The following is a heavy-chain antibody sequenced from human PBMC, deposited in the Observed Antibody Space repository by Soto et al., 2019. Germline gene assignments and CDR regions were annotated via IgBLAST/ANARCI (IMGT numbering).Heavy chain of an antibody. J-gene: IGHJ4*02. V-gene: IGHV4-59*08. CDR3: ARRYGYYFDY. D-gene: IGHD4-17*01. CDR2: IYYSGST. Sequence: SETLSLTCTVSGGSISSYYWSWIRQPPGKGLEWIGYIYYSGSTNYNPSLKSRVTISVDTSKNQLSLKLSSVTAADTAEYYGARRYGYYFDYWGQGTLVTVSS. CDR1: GGSISSYY.